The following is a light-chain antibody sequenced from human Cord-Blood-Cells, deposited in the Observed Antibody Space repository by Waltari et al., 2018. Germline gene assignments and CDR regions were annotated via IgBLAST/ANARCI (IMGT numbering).Light chain of an antibody. V-gene: IGKV1-5*03. CDR3: QQYNSYSIT. CDR2: KAS. CDR1: QSISSW. Sequence: DIQMTQSPSPLSASVGDSVTFTCRASQSISSWLAWYQQKPGKAPKLLIYKASSLESGVPSRFSGSGSGTEFTLTISSLQPDDFATYYCQQYNSYSITFGQGTRLEIK. J-gene: IGKJ5*01.